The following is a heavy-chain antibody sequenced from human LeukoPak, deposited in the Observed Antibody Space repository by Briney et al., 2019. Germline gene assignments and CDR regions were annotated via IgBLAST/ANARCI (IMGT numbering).Heavy chain of an antibody. CDR3: ARARITAAGTRGYHFYYMDV. J-gene: IGHJ6*03. Sequence: AAVKVSCKASGYTFSDYYIHWVRQAPGQGLEWMGWINGNSGVTNHAQKFQGRVTVTRDTSITTAYVELSSLRSDDTAVYYCARARITAAGTRGYHFYYMDVWGEGTTVIVSS. D-gene: IGHD6-13*01. CDR1: GYTFSDYY. V-gene: IGHV1-2*02. CDR2: INGNSGVT.